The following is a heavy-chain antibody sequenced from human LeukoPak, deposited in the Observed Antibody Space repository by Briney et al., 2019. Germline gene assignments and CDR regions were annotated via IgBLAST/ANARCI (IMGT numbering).Heavy chain of an antibody. CDR2: MNPNSGNT. V-gene: IGHV1-8*03. CDR1: GYTFASYD. CDR3: AREGSSPLTPYYYYYMDV. D-gene: IGHD6-13*01. J-gene: IGHJ6*03. Sequence: ASVKVSCKASGYTFASYDINWVRQATGQGLEWMGWMNPNSGNTGYAQKFQGRVTITRNTSISTAYMELSSLRSEDTAVYYCAREGSSPLTPYYYYYMDVWGKGTTVTVSS.